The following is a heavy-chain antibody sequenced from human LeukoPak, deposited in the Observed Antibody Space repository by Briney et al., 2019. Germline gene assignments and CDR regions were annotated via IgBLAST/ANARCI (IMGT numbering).Heavy chain of an antibody. D-gene: IGHD3-22*01. Sequence: GGSLRLSRAASRFTLSSKYMRWVRQAPAKGLEGVSVIYSGGSTYHAAYVKGRFTIARDKSKNTLYLQMNSLRAEDTAVYYCAMGPYYYDSSGYYYWGQGTLVTVSS. CDR1: RFTLSSKY. CDR3: AMGPYYYDSSGYYY. J-gene: IGHJ4*02. V-gene: IGHV3-66*01. CDR2: IYSGGST.